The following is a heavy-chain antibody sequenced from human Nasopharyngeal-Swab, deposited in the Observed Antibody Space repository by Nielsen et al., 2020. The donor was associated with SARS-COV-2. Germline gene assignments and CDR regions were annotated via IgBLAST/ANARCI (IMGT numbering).Heavy chain of an antibody. CDR2: ISAYNGNT. Sequence: ASVKVSCKASGYTFTSYGISWVRQAPGQGLEWMGWISAYNGNTNYAQKLQGRVTMTTDTSTGTAYMELRSLRSDDTAVYYCARDAWGSGWFVDAFDIWGQGTMVTVSS. CDR3: ARDAWGSGWFVDAFDI. J-gene: IGHJ3*02. CDR1: GYTFTSYG. D-gene: IGHD6-19*01. V-gene: IGHV1-18*01.